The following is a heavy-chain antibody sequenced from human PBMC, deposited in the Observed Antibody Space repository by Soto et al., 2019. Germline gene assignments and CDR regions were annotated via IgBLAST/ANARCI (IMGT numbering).Heavy chain of an antibody. CDR3: ARGFNWLDY. D-gene: IGHD1-20*01. J-gene: IGHJ4*02. CDR1: GFTVSSYY. CDR2: IYTGGST. Sequence: EVQLVESGGGLIQPGGSLRLSCAASGFTVSSYYMTWVRQAPGKGLEWVLVIYTGGSTYYADSVKGRFTISRDNSKTTLHLQMNSLRAEDTAVYYCARGFNWLDYWGQGTLVTVSS. V-gene: IGHV3-53*01.